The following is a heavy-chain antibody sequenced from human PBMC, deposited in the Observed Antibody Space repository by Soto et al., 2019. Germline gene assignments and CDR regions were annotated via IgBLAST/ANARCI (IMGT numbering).Heavy chain of an antibody. CDR2: ISGSGGST. CDR1: GFTFSSYA. J-gene: IGHJ4*02. V-gene: IGHV3-23*01. D-gene: IGHD6-13*01. CDR3: AKGFHSSSHLRVFDY. Sequence: HPGGSLRLSCAASGFTFSSYAMSWVRQAPGKGLEWVSAISGSGGSTYYADSVKGRFTISRDNSKNTLYLQMNSLRAEDTAVYYCAKGFHSSSHLRVFDYWGQGTLVTVSS.